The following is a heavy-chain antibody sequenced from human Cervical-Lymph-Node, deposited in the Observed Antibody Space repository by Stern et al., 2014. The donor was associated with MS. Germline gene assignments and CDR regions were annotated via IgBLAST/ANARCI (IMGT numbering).Heavy chain of an antibody. V-gene: IGHV2-70*01. Sequence: QVPFRASGPALVKPTQTLPLTCSFSGFSLSPSGMRVTWIRQSPGKALEWLALIEWDDEKYYNTSLRTRLAISKDTSKNQVVLTMTNMDPVDTGTYYCARSHGSSGWYAYWGQGTLVTVSS. CDR2: IEWDDEK. J-gene: IGHJ4*02. CDR1: GFSLSPSGMR. CDR3: ARSHGSSGWYAY. D-gene: IGHD6-19*01.